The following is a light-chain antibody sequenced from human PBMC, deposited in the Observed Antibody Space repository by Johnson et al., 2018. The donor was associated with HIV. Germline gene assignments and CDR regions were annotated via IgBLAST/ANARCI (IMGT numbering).Light chain of an antibody. CDR3: GTWDSSLSAYV. CDR2: DNS. Sequence: QSVLTQSPSVSAAPGQRVTISCSGSSSNIGNKYVSWYQQLPGTAPKVLIYDNSKRPSGIPDRFSGSKSGTSATLGITGLQTGDEADYYCGTWDSSLSAYVFGTGTKVTVL. CDR1: SSNIGNKY. V-gene: IGLV1-51*01. J-gene: IGLJ1*01.